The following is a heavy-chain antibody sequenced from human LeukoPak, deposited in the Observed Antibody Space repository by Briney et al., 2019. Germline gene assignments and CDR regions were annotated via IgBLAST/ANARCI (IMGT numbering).Heavy chain of an antibody. CDR3: ARRLRGYCSGGSCLGFDY. CDR1: GFTVSSNY. V-gene: IGHV3-53*01. Sequence: GGSLRLSCAASGFTVSSNYMSWVRQAPGKGLGWVSVIYSGGSTYYADSAKGRFTISRDNAKNSLYLQMNSLRAEDTAVYYCARRLRGYCSGGSCLGFDYWGQGTLVTVSS. D-gene: IGHD2-15*01. CDR2: IYSGGST. J-gene: IGHJ4*02.